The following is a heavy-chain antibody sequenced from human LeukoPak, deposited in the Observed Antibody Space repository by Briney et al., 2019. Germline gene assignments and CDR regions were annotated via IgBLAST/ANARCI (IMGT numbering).Heavy chain of an antibody. CDR1: GFPFSSYA. Sequence: GGSLRLSCAVSGFPFSSYAMRWVRQAPGKGLEWVSAISGSGGSTYYADSVKGRFTISRDNSKNTLYLQMNSLRAEDTAVYYCAKGTGYSTHWGQGTPVTVSS. CDR3: AKGTGYSTH. CDR2: ISGSGGST. V-gene: IGHV3-23*01. J-gene: IGHJ4*02. D-gene: IGHD6-13*01.